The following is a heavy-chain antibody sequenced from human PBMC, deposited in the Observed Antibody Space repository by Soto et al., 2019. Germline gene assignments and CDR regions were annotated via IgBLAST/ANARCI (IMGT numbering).Heavy chain of an antibody. CDR1: GYSFTSYW. V-gene: IGHV5-51*01. D-gene: IGHD3-9*01. J-gene: IGHJ6*02. CDR2: IYPGDSDT. Sequence: GESLKISCKGSGYSFTSYWIGWVRQMPGKGLEWMGIIYPGDSDTRYSPSFQGQVTISADKSISTAYLQWSSLKASDTAMYYCARLLYYDILTGYQTFDYYYYGMDVWGQGTTVTVSS. CDR3: ARLLYYDILTGYQTFDYYYYGMDV.